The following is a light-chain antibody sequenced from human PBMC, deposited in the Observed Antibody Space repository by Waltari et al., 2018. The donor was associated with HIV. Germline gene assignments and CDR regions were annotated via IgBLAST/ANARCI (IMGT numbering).Light chain of an antibody. CDR2: GTN. CDR1: SSNIGAGYD. J-gene: IGLJ2*01. Sequence: QSVLTQPPSVSGAPGQRVTISCTGSSSNIGAGYDVHWYQQLPGTAPTLLIYGTNNRPSGVPDRFPGSKSGTSASLAITGLQAEDETEYYCQSYDSSLSGWVVFGGGTKVTVL. CDR3: QSYDSSLSGWVV. V-gene: IGLV1-40*01.